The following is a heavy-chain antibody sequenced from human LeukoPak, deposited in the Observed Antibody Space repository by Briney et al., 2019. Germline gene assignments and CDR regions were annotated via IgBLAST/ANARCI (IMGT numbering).Heavy chain of an antibody. CDR2: ISSSGSTI. Sequence: GGSLRLSCAASRFTFSDYYMSWIRQAPGKGLEWVSYISSSGSTIYYADSVKGRFTISRDNAKNSLYLQMNSLRAEDTAVYYCARDFTPDYGGYYFDYWGQGTLVTVSS. D-gene: IGHD4-23*01. CDR3: ARDFTPDYGGYYFDY. J-gene: IGHJ4*02. V-gene: IGHV3-11*04. CDR1: RFTFSDYY.